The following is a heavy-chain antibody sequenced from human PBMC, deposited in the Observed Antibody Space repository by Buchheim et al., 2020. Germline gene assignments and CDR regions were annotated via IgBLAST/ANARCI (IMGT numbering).Heavy chain of an antibody. J-gene: IGHJ5*02. D-gene: IGHD3-3*01. CDR2: IIPLYGTA. CDR1: GGTFSYYA. CDR3: ARTRYITGEPIWSGYYTGWFDP. V-gene: IGHV1-69*01. Sequence: KKPGSSVKVSCKASGGTFSYYAINWVRQAPGQGLEWMGGIIPLYGTANYAQKFQGRVTITADESTSTAYMELSSLRSEDTAVDYCARTRYITGEPIWSGYYTGWFDPWGQGTL.